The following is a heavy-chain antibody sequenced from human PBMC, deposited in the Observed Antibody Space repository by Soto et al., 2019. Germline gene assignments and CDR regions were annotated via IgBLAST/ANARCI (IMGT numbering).Heavy chain of an antibody. Sequence: GGSLRLSCAASGFTFSSYSMNWVRQAPGKGLEWVSSISSSSSYIYYADSVKGRFTISRDNAKNSLYLQMNSLRAEDTAVYYCARERDIVLMVYAPDHDAFDIWGQGTMVTVSS. V-gene: IGHV3-21*01. CDR2: ISSSSSYI. D-gene: IGHD2-8*01. CDR1: GFTFSSYS. J-gene: IGHJ3*02. CDR3: ARERDIVLMVYAPDHDAFDI.